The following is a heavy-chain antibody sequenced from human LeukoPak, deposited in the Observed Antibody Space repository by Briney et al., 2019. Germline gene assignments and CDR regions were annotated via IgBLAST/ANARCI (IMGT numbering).Heavy chain of an antibody. CDR3: ARGDYSNYDREDY. CDR2: IIPIFGTA. CDR1: GGTFSSYA. V-gene: IGHV1-69*05. J-gene: IGHJ4*02. Sequence: SSVKVSCKASGGTFSSYAISWVRQAPGQGLEWMGRIIPIFGTANYAQKVQGRVTITTDESTSTAYVELSSLRSEDTAVYYCARGDYSNYDREDYWGQGTLVTVSS. D-gene: IGHD4-11*01.